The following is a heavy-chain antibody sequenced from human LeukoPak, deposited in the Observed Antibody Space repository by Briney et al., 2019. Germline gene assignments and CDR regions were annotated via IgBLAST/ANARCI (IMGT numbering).Heavy chain of an antibody. CDR1: GGSISSGGYY. V-gene: IGHV4-30-2*01. Sequence: SETLSLTCTVSGGSISSGGYYWSWIRQPPGKGLEWIGYIYHSGSTYYNPSLKSRVTISVDRSKNQFSLKLSSVTAADTAVYYCACFIVVVPGPSFSAFDIWGQGTMVTVSS. CDR3: ACFIVVVPGPSFSAFDI. D-gene: IGHD2-2*01. CDR2: IYHSGST. J-gene: IGHJ3*02.